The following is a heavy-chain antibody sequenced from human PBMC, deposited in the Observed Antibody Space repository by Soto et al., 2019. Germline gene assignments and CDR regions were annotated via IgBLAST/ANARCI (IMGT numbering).Heavy chain of an antibody. CDR3: ARGGGIATTTPYYYFYGMDV. V-gene: IGHV4-34*01. D-gene: IGHD5-12*01. CDR1: GGSFNGYF. J-gene: IGHJ6*02. Sequence: PSETLSLTCAVYGGSFNGYFWSWIRQSPGKGLEWIGEINHSGRTDYNPSLTSRVTISLDTSKKQFALRLRSVTAADTAVYFCARGGGIATTTPYYYFYGMDVWGQGTTVTVSS. CDR2: INHSGRT.